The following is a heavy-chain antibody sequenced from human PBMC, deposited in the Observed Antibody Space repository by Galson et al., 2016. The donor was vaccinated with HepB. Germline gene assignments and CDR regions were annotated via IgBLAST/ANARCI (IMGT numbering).Heavy chain of an antibody. CDR2: ISSSGSTM. Sequence: SLRLSCAASGFTFSDYYMGWIRQAPGKGLEWVAYISSSGSTMSYADSVKGRFTISRDNAKNLLFLQMNNLRADDTAVYYCAREGLRIPVKYYFAMDVWGQGTTGTVSS. J-gene: IGHJ6*02. CDR1: GFTFSDYY. D-gene: IGHD5-12*01. V-gene: IGHV3-11*01. CDR3: AREGLRIPVKYYFAMDV.